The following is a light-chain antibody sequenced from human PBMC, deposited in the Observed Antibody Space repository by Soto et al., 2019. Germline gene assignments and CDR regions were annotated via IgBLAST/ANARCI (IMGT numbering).Light chain of an antibody. Sequence: QSVLTQPPSVSGAPGQRVTISCTGSSSNIGAGYVVHWYQQLPGTAPKLLIYDNSNRPSGVPDRFSGSKSGTSASLAITGLKAEDEADYYCQSYDSSLSGFVLFGGGTKVTVL. CDR3: QSYDSSLSGFVL. CDR2: DNS. CDR1: SSNIGAGYV. J-gene: IGLJ2*01. V-gene: IGLV1-40*01.